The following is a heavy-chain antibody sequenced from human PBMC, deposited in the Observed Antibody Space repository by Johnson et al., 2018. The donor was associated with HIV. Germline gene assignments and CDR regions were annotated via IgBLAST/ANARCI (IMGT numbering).Heavy chain of an antibody. V-gene: IGHV3-53*01. D-gene: IGHD6-13*01. CDR3: TTQQRADAFDI. Sequence: VQLVESGGGLVQPGGSLRLSCAASGFTVSSNYMSWVRQAPGKGLEWVSVIYSGGSTYYADSVKGRFTISRDNSKNTLYLQMNSMKTEDTAVYYCTTQQRADAFDIWGQGTMVTVSS. CDR2: IYSGGST. CDR1: GFTVSSNY. J-gene: IGHJ3*02.